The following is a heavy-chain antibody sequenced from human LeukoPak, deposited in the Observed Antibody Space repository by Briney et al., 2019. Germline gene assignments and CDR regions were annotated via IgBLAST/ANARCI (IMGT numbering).Heavy chain of an antibody. V-gene: IGHV3-21*01. CDR3: AKVPIFGVVTHYFDC. D-gene: IGHD3-3*01. Sequence: PGGSLRLSCAASGFIFRSYTMSWVRQAPGKGLEWVSSISSTSSYIYYADSVKGRFTISRDNTKISLYLQMDSLRAEDTAVYYCAKVPIFGVVTHYFDCWGQGTLVTVSS. CDR1: GFIFRSYT. J-gene: IGHJ4*02. CDR2: ISSTSSYI.